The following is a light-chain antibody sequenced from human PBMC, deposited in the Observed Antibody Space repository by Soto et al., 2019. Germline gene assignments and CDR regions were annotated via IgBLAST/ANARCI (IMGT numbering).Light chain of an antibody. V-gene: IGKV1-5*03. J-gene: IGKJ1*01. CDR3: QQYNSYSPT. CDR2: KAS. Sequence: DIQMTQSPSTLSGSVGDRFTITWRASQTISSWLAWYQQKPGKAPKLLIYKASTLKSGVPSRFSGSGSGTEFTLTISSLQPDDFATYYCQQYNSYSPTFGQGTKVDI. CDR1: QTISSW.